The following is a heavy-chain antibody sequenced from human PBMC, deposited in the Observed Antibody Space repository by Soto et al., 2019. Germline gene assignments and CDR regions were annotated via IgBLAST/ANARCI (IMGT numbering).Heavy chain of an antibody. Sequence: SETLSLTCTVSGGSISSGDYYWSWIRQPPGKGLEWIGYIYYSGSTYYNPSLKSRVTISVDTSKNQFSLKLSSVTAADTAVYYCARDAYYYGSGSLRYFDYWGQGTLVTVSS. V-gene: IGHV4-30-4*01. CDR3: ARDAYYYGSGSLRYFDY. J-gene: IGHJ4*02. CDR1: GGSISSGDYY. D-gene: IGHD3-10*01. CDR2: IYYSGST.